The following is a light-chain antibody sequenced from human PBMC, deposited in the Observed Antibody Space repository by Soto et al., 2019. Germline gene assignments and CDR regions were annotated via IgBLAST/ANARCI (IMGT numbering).Light chain of an antibody. J-gene: IGLJ2*01. CDR1: SSNIGAGYD. CDR3: QSYDRSLSVVV. CDR2: GNS. Sequence: QLVLTQPPSVSGAPGQRVTISCTGSSSNIGAGYDVHWYQQLPGTAPKLLIYGNSNRPSGVPDRFSGSKSGTSASLAITGLQAEDEADYYCQSYDRSLSVVVFGGGTKLTVL. V-gene: IGLV1-40*01.